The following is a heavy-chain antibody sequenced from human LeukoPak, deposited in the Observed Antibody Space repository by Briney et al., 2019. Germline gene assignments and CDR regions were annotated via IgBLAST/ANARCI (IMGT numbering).Heavy chain of an antibody. CDR2: INPSGGST. CDR1: GYTFTSYY. V-gene: IGHV1-46*01. D-gene: IGHD3-10*01. J-gene: IGHJ3*02. Sequence: GASVKVSCKASGYTFTSYYMHWVRQAPGQGLEWMGIINPSGGSTSYAQKFQGRVTMTRDTSTSTVYMELSSLRSEDTAVYFCARDLYYGSGTTHGDACDIWGQGTMVTVSS. CDR3: ARDLYYGSGTTHGDACDI.